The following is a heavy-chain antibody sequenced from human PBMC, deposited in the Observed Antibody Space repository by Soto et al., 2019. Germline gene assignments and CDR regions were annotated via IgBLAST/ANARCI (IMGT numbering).Heavy chain of an antibody. Sequence: QVQLVESGGGVVQPGRSLRLSCAASGFTFSSYAMHWVRQAPGKGLEWVAVISYGGSNKYYADSVKGRFTISRDNSKNTLYLQMNSLRAEDTAVYYCARESDIVATNPTFDYWGPGTLVTVSS. CDR1: GFTFSSYA. J-gene: IGHJ4*02. V-gene: IGHV3-30-3*01. D-gene: IGHD5-12*01. CDR2: ISYGGSNK. CDR3: ARESDIVATNPTFDY.